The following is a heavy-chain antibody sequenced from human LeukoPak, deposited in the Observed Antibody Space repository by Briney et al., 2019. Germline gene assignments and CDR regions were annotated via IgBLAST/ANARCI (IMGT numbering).Heavy chain of an antibody. CDR1: GYTFTGYY. Sequence: ASVKVSCKASGYTFTGYYMHWVRQAPGQGLEWMGWINPNSGGTNYAQKFQGRVTMTRDTSISTAYMELRSLRSDDTAVYYCARGRGFYDILTDYMYYFDYWGQGTLVTVSS. CDR3: ARGRGFYDILTDYMYYFDY. CDR2: INPNSGGT. V-gene: IGHV1-2*02. J-gene: IGHJ4*02. D-gene: IGHD3-9*01.